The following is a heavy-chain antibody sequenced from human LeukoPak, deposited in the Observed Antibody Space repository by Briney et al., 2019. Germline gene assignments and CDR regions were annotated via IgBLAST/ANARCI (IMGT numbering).Heavy chain of an antibody. CDR3: AREGYDSTGYYPGH. CDR1: GFTFSDYY. V-gene: IGHV3-11*01. Sequence: EGSLRLSCAASGFTFSDYYMNWIRQAPGKGLEWISYISGSGGTICYADSAKGRFTISRDNGRNSLYLQMNSLRAEDTAVYYCAREGYDSTGYYPGHWGQGTLVTVSS. CDR2: ISGSGGTI. J-gene: IGHJ4*02. D-gene: IGHD3-22*01.